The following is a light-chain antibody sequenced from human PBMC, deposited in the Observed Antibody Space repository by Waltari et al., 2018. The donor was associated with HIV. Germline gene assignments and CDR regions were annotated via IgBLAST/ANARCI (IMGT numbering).Light chain of an antibody. CDR1: QSVSTY. J-gene: IGKJ1*01. CDR2: DAS. CDR3: QLRSNWPPTLT. V-gene: IGKV3-11*01. Sequence: EIVFTQSPATLSLSPGERATLSCRASQSVSTYLAWYQQKPGQAPRLLIYDASNRATGIPARFSGSGSGTDFTLTISSLEPEDFAVYYCQLRSNWPPTLTFGQGTKVEIK.